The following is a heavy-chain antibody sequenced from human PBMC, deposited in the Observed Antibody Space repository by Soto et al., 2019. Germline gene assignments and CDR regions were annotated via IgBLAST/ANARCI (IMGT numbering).Heavy chain of an antibody. V-gene: IGHV4-30-4*01. Sequence: QVQLQESGPGLLKPSQTLFLTCTVSGGSISSDDSYWSWIRQPPGNGLEWLAYIYYSGRTFYNPSLESRVTMAADTSKKRFSLKLTAVTATDTAAYYCARRYCSGTSCLNWIDPWGQGSLVTVSS. D-gene: IGHD2-2*01. CDR1: GGSISSDDSY. J-gene: IGHJ5*02. CDR2: IYYSGRT. CDR3: ARRYCSGTSCLNWIDP.